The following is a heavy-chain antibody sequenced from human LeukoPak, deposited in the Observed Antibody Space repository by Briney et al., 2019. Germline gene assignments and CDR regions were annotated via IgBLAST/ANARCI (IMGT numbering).Heavy chain of an antibody. CDR3: ARVWNRVIAAAGTFGY. Sequence: ASVKVSCKASGYTFTSYDINWVRQATGQGLEWMGWMNPNSGNTGYAQKFQGRVAMTGNTSISTAYMELSSLRSEDTAVYYCARVWNRVIAAAGTFGYWGQGTLVTVSS. CDR1: GYTFTSYD. CDR2: MNPNSGNT. V-gene: IGHV1-8*01. J-gene: IGHJ4*02. D-gene: IGHD6-13*01.